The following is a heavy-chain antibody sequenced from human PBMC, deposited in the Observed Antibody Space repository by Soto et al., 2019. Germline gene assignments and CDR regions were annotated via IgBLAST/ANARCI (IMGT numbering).Heavy chain of an antibody. J-gene: IGHJ4*02. Sequence: VASVKVSCKASGYTFTSYGISWVRQAPGQGLEWMGWISAYNGNTNYAQKLQGRVTMTTDTSTSTAYMELRSLRSDGTAVYYCARDTGSYYDSSGYYPLDYWGQGTLVTVSS. CDR2: ISAYNGNT. CDR1: GYTFTSYG. D-gene: IGHD3-22*01. CDR3: ARDTGSYYDSSGYYPLDY. V-gene: IGHV1-18*04.